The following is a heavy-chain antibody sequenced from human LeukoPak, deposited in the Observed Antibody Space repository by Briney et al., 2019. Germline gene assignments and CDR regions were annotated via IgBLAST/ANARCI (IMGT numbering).Heavy chain of an antibody. Sequence: HSGGSLRLSCAASGFTVSSNYMSWVRQAPGKGLEWVSVIYSGGSTYYADSVKGRFTISRDNSKNTLYLQMNSLRAEDTAVYYCARAPFSTYPLDYWGQGTLVTVSS. CDR1: GFTVSSNY. D-gene: IGHD2-2*01. CDR2: IYSGGST. CDR3: ARAPFSTYPLDY. V-gene: IGHV3-53*01. J-gene: IGHJ4*02.